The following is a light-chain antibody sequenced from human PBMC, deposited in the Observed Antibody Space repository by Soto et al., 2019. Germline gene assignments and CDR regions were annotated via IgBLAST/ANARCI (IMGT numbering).Light chain of an antibody. CDR2: KAS. CDR3: QESNSYQMT. V-gene: IGKV1-5*03. J-gene: IGKJ1*01. Sequence: DIQMTQSPSTLSASVGDRVTITCRASQSISSKLAWYQQKVGKAPELLIYKASSLESGVPSRFSGTGSRTEFPLTLSRLQPDDFATYSGQESNSYQMTFGHGGKV. CDR1: QSISSK.